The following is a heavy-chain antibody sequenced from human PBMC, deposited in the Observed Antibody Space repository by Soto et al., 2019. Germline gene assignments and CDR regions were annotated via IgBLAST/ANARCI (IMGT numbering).Heavy chain of an antibody. J-gene: IGHJ6*03. CDR1: GYTFTSYD. CDR3: ARGTAGDCSGGSCYPDYYYYYYMDV. CDR2: MNPNSGNT. D-gene: IGHD2-15*01. V-gene: IGHV1-8*01. Sequence: SVKVSCKASGYTFTSYDINWVRQATGQGLEWMGWMNPNSGNTGYAQKFQGRVTMTRNTSISTAYMELSSLRSEDTAVYYCARGTAGDCSGGSCYPDYYYYYYMDVWGKGTTVTVSS.